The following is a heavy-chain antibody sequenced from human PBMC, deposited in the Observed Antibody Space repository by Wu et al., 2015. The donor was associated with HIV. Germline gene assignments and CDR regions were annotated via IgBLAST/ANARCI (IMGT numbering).Heavy chain of an antibody. CDR3: ARGYDYGDYVSLDH. CDR1: GYTFTGYF. V-gene: IGHV1-2*02. CDR2: INPKSGGT. Sequence: QVQLVQSGAEMKKPGASVKVSCKASGYTFTGYFMHWVRQAPGQGLEWMGWINPKSGGTNYAQKFQGRVTMTRSTSESTAYMELSNLRSEDSAVYFCARGYDYGDYVSLDHWGQGALVTVSS. J-gene: IGHJ4*02. D-gene: IGHD4-17*01.